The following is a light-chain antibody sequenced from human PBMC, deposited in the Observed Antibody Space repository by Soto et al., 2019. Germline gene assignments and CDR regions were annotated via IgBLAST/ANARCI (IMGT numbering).Light chain of an antibody. CDR2: GAS. V-gene: IGKV3-15*01. Sequence: EIVMTQSPATLSVSPGERATLSCRASQNIRSNLAWYQQIPGQAPRLLIHGASTRATGIPARFSGSGSGTEFTLTISGLQSEDYAVYYCQQYGSSLTFGQGTRVEIK. CDR3: QQYGSSLT. CDR1: QNIRSN. J-gene: IGKJ1*01.